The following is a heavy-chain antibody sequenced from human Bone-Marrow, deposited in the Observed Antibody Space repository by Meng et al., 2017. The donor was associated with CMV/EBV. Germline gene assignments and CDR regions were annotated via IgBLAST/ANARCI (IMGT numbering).Heavy chain of an antibody. CDR2: INSDGSST. D-gene: IGHD2/OR15-2a*01. J-gene: IGHJ4*02. CDR1: GFTFSSYW. Sequence: GESLKISCAASGFTFSSYWMHWVRQAPGKGLVWVSRINSDGSSTSYADSVKGRFTISRDNAKNTLYLQMNSLRAEDTAVYYCAREEYGGRPGWGQGTLVTVSS. V-gene: IGHV3-74*01. CDR3: AREEYGGRPG.